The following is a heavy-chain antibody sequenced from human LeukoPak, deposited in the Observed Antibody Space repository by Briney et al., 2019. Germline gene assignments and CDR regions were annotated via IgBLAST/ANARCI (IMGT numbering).Heavy chain of an antibody. V-gene: IGHV3-48*04. J-gene: IGHJ3*02. CDR2: IDSGSSTI. CDR3: ARDTTTVVPAAMRGAFDI. D-gene: IGHD2-2*01. Sequence: PGGSLRLSCAASGFSFSSYAMSWVRQAPGKGLEWISYIDSGSSTIYYADSVRGRFTSSRDNANNSLYLHLNGLRPEDTAVYYCARDTTTVVPAAMRGAFDIWGQGTMVTVSS. CDR1: GFSFSSYA.